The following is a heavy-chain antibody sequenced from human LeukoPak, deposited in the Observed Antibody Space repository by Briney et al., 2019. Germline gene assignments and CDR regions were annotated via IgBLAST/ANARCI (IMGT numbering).Heavy chain of an antibody. Sequence: PSETLSLTCTVSGGSISSGGYYWSWIRQHPGKGLEWIGYIYYSGSTYYNPSLKSRVTISEDTSKNQFSLKLSSVTAADTAVYYCARDGRAFLGYYGMDVWGQGTTVTVSS. D-gene: IGHD3-16*01. J-gene: IGHJ6*02. CDR3: ARDGRAFLGYYGMDV. CDR1: GGSISSGGYY. CDR2: IYYSGST. V-gene: IGHV4-31*03.